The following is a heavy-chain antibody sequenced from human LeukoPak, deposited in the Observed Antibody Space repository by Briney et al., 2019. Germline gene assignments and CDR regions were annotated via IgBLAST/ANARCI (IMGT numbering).Heavy chain of an antibody. J-gene: IGHJ3*02. D-gene: IGHD3-22*01. CDR3: ARGRVLEYYYDSTSAFDI. CDR2: INPNSGNT. CDR1: GYTFTGYY. V-gene: IGHV1-8*02. Sequence: ASVKVSCKASGYTFTGYYMHWVRQAPGQGLEWMGWINPNSGNTGYAQKFQGRVTMTRNTSISTAYMELSSLRSEDPAVYYCARGRVLEYYYDSTSAFDIWGQGTMVTVSS.